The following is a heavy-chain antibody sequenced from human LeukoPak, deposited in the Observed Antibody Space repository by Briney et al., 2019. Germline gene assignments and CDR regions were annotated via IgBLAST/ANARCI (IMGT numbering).Heavy chain of an antibody. Sequence: ASVKVSCKASGYTFTSYDINWVRQATGQGLKWMGWMNPNSGNTGYAQKFQGRVTMTRNTSISTAYMELSSLRSEDTAVYYCARGSSLYCSGGSCYIITDAFDIWGQGTMVTVSS. CDR3: ARGSSLYCSGGSCYIITDAFDI. V-gene: IGHV1-8*01. D-gene: IGHD2-15*01. J-gene: IGHJ3*02. CDR1: GYTFTSYD. CDR2: MNPNSGNT.